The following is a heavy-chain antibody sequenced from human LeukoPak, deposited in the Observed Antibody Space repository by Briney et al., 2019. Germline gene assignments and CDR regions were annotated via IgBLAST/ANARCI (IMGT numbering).Heavy chain of an antibody. CDR1: GYTFTSYG. J-gene: IGHJ4*02. CDR2: ISAYNGNT. Sequence: ASVKVSCKASGYTFTSYGISWVRQAPGQGLEWMGWISAYNGNTNYAQKLQGRVTMTTDTSTSTAYMELRSLRSDDTAVYYCARDRAGRYSSSSSPGDYWGQGTLITVSS. V-gene: IGHV1-18*01. D-gene: IGHD6-6*01. CDR3: ARDRAGRYSSSSSPGDY.